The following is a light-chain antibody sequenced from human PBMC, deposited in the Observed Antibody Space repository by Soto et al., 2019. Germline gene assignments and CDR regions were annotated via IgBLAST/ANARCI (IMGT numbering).Light chain of an antibody. V-gene: IGLV1-47*01. CDR2: RNN. CDR1: SSNIGSNY. Sequence: QSVLTQPPSASGTPRQRVTISYSGTSSNIGSNYVYCHQQLPGTAPKLLIYRNNQRPSGVPDRFSGSKSGTSASLAISGLRSEDEANYYCAAWDDSLSGYVLFGGGTKLTVL. CDR3: AAWDDSLSGYVL. J-gene: IGLJ2*01.